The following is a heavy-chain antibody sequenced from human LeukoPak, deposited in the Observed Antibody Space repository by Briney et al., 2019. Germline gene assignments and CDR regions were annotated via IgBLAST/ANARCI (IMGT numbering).Heavy chain of an antibody. D-gene: IGHD1-26*01. J-gene: IGHJ5*02. Sequence: GASVKVSCKASGGTFSSYAISWVRQAPGQGLEWMGRIIPILGIANYAQKFQGRVTITADKSTSTAYMELSSLRSEDTAVYYCASSISGSHGDWFDPWGQGTLVTVSS. CDR3: ASSISGSHGDWFDP. CDR1: GGTFSSYA. V-gene: IGHV1-69*04. CDR2: IIPILGIA.